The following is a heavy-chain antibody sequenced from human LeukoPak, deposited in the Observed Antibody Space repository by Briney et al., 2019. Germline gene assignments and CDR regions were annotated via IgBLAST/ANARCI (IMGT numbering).Heavy chain of an antibody. CDR2: IHYGGST. CDR1: GGSLSGYY. Sequence: SETLSLTCAVYGGSLSGYYWSWIRQAPEKGLEWIGEIHYGGSTKYNPSLNSRVTISVDTSKNQFSLQMRSMTAADTAVYYCARHYGHAFDYWGQGALVTVSS. J-gene: IGHJ4*01. V-gene: IGHV4-34*01. D-gene: IGHD3-16*01. CDR3: ARHYGHAFDY.